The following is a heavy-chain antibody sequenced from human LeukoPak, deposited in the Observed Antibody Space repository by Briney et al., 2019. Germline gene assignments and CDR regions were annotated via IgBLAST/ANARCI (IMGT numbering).Heavy chain of an antibody. CDR3: AVSMVRGPIAN. CDR2: ISSSSSTI. V-gene: IGHV3-48*04. Sequence: GGSLRLSCAASGFTFSSYSMNWVRQAPGKGLEWFSYISSSSSTIYYADSVKGRFTISRDNAKNSLYLQMNSLRAEDTAVYYCAVSMVRGPIANWGQGTLVTVSS. J-gene: IGHJ4*02. CDR1: GFTFSSYS. D-gene: IGHD3-10*01.